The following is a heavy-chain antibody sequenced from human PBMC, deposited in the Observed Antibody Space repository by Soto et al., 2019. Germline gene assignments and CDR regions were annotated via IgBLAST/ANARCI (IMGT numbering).Heavy chain of an antibody. D-gene: IGHD4-4*01. CDR2: IYPGDSDT. J-gene: IGHJ6*02. CDR1: GYSFTSYW. CDR3: ARQSNYAGNEDYYYYSGMGV. Sequence: GESLKISCKGSGYSFTSYWIGWVRQMPGKGLEWMGIIYPGDSDTRYSPSFQGQVTISADKSISTAYLQWSSLKASDTAMYYCARQSNYAGNEDYYYYSGMGVCGQGTTITVYS. V-gene: IGHV5-51*01.